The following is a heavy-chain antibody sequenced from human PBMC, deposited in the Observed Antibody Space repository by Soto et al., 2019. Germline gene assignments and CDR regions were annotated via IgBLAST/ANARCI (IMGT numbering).Heavy chain of an antibody. Sequence: SETLSLTCAVYGGSFSGYYWSWIRQPPGKGLEWIGEINHSGSTNYNPSLKSRVTISVDTSKNQFSLKLSSVTAADTAVYYCARGPGSGSYYFDYWGQGTQVTVSS. J-gene: IGHJ4*02. CDR2: INHSGST. CDR3: ARGPGSGSYYFDY. V-gene: IGHV4-34*01. CDR1: GGSFSGYY. D-gene: IGHD1-26*01.